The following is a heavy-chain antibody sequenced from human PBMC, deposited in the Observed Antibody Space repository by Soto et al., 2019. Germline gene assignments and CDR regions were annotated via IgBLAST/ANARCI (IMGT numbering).Heavy chain of an antibody. CDR1: GVTLSDYG. V-gene: IGHV3-30*03. CDR3: ARESRRLQLGVIDF. Sequence: QVQLVESGGGVAQTGRSLRLSCSGPGVTLSDYGMHWVRQAPGKGLEWVADISYDAASEHYADSVKGRFSISRDNSNYTVSLHMNSLGPGDTAVYYCARESRRLQLGVIDFWGQGPLVTVS. CDR2: ISYDAASE. D-gene: IGHD5-18*01. J-gene: IGHJ4*02.